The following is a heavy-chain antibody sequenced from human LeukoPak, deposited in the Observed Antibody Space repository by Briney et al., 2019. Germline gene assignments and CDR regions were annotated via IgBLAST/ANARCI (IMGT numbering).Heavy chain of an antibody. Sequence: GGSLRLSCVPSGFSFSNYAMSWVRQAPGKGLEWVSAVSGSGGSTFYADSVKGRFTISRDNPKNTLYLQLNSLRAEDTAVYYCAKAATGNVNLYYFDYWGQGTLVTVSS. CDR2: VSGSGGST. D-gene: IGHD1-1*01. CDR3: AKAATGNVNLYYFDY. CDR1: GFSFSNYA. J-gene: IGHJ4*02. V-gene: IGHV3-23*01.